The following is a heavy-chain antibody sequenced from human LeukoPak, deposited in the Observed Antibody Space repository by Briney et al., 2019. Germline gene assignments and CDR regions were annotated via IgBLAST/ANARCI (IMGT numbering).Heavy chain of an antibody. CDR2: IKPDGSEK. V-gene: IGHV3-7*03. J-gene: IGHJ3*01. Sequence: GGSLRLSCAASGFSFSTYWMSWVRQAPGEGLEWVANIKPDGSEKSYVDSVKGRFTISRDNAKNSPYLQMNSLRADDTAVYYCARNAFDFWGQGTMVTVSS. CDR1: GFSFSTYW. CDR3: ARNAFDF.